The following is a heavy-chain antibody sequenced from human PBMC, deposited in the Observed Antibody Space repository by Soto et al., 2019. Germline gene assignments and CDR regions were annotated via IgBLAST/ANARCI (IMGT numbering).Heavy chain of an antibody. J-gene: IGHJ4*02. Sequence: PGGSLRLSCAASGFTFSGYYITWVRQSPGRGLEWVGNIKQDGSEKYYVDSLKGRFSISRDNAKKSLYLQMNSLRVEDTAVYYCARGRSDDYFDYWGQGTLVTVSS. D-gene: IGHD2-15*01. CDR1: GFTFSGYY. CDR2: IKQDGSEK. V-gene: IGHV3-7*01. CDR3: ARGRSDDYFDY.